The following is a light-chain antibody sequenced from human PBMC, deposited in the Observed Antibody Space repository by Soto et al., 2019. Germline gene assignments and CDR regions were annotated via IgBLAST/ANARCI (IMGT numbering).Light chain of an antibody. CDR2: AAS. CDR3: QQSYSTPPT. V-gene: IGKV1-39*01. Sequence: DSPMTQSPSSLSASVGDRVTITCRASQSISTHLSWYQQKTGKAPKLLIYAASSLQSGVPSRFSGSGSGTDFTLTISSLQPEDFATYYCQQSYSTPPTFGQGTKVDIK. CDR1: QSISTH. J-gene: IGKJ1*01.